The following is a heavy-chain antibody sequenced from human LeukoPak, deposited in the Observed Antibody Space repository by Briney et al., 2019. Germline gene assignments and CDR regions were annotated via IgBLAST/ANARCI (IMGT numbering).Heavy chain of an antibody. CDR2: IWYDGTNK. J-gene: IGHJ4*02. CDR1: GFTLSSYG. CDR3: AKDSSAYSGSYYDY. V-gene: IGHV3-33*06. D-gene: IGHD1-26*01. Sequence: GRSLRLSCVASGFTLSSYGMHWVRQAPGKGLEWVAVIWYDGTNKYYADSVKGRFTIAKDNSKNTLYLQTNSLSAEATAVYYCAKDSSAYSGSYYDYWGQGTLVTVSS.